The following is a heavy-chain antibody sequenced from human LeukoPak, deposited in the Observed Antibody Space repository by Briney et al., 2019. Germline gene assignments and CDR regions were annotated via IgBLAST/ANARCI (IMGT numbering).Heavy chain of an antibody. D-gene: IGHD2-15*01. V-gene: IGHV4-59*01. CDR1: GGSISSYY. CDR2: IYYSGST. CDR3: ARDSHYYCSGGSCYAY. Sequence: SETLSLTCTVSGGSISSYYWSWIRQPPGKGLEWIGYIYYSGSTNYNPSLKSRVTISVDTSKNQFSLKLSSVTAADPAVYYCARDSHYYCSGGSCYAYWGQGTLVTVSS. J-gene: IGHJ4*02.